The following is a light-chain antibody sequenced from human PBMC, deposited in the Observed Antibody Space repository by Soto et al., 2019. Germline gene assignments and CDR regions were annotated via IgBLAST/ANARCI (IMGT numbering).Light chain of an antibody. V-gene: IGKV3-15*01. CDR1: QSVSSN. Sequence: EIVMTQSPATLSVSPGERATLSCRASQSVSSNLAWYQQKPGQAPRLLIYGASTRATGIPARFSGSGSGTEFTLTISSLQSEDFAVYYCQQYNNWPPELTFGGWTKVEIK. CDR2: GAS. CDR3: QQYNNWPPELT. J-gene: IGKJ4*01.